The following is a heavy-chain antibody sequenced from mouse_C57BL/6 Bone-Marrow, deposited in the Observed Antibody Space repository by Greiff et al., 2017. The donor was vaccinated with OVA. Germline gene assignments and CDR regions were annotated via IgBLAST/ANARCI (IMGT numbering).Heavy chain of an antibody. CDR3: AREGYYYGPYWYFDV. D-gene: IGHD1-1*01. Sequence: EVQVVESGPGLVKPSQSLSLTCSVTGYSITSGYYWNWIRQFPGNKLEWMGYISYDGSNNYNPSLKNRISITRDTSKNQFFLKLNSVTTEDTATYYCAREGYYYGPYWYFDVWGTGTTVTVSS. CDR2: ISYDGSN. CDR1: GYSITSGYY. V-gene: IGHV3-6*01. J-gene: IGHJ1*03.